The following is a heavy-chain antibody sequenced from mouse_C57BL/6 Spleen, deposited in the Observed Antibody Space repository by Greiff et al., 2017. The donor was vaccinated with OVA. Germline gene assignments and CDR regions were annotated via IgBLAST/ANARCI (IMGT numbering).Heavy chain of an antibody. V-gene: IGHV5-6*01. Sequence: EVQLVESGGDSVKPGGSLKLSCAASGFTFSSYGMSWVRQTPDKRLEWVATISSGGSYTYYPDSVKGRFTISRDNAKNTLYLQMSSLKSEDTAMYYCARRGQHWYFDVWGTGTTVTVSS. CDR1: GFTFSSYG. CDR3: ARRGQHWYFDV. J-gene: IGHJ1*03. CDR2: ISSGGSYT.